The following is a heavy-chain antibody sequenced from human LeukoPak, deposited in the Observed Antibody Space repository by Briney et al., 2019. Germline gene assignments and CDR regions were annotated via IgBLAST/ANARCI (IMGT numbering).Heavy chain of an antibody. V-gene: IGHV4-28*01. CDR3: VRRMVGAIRPFDY. CDR1: GYSITSSSW. D-gene: IGHD1-26*01. J-gene: IGHJ4*02. CDR2: MYYSGST. Sequence: PSETLSLTCAVSGYSITSSSWWGWIRQPPGKGLEWIGYMYYSGSTYYNPSLKSRVTISVDTSKNQFSLRLSSVTAADTAVYYCVRRMVGAIRPFDYWGQGTQVTVSS.